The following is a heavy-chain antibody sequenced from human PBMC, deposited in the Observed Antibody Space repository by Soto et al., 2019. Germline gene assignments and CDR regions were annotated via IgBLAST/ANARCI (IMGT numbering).Heavy chain of an antibody. CDR2: ISGSGGST. D-gene: IGHD3-3*01. CDR1: GFTFSSYA. V-gene: IGHV3-23*01. CDR3: AKAMAIFGVVSRYYYYYMDV. J-gene: IGHJ6*03. Sequence: PGGSLRLSCAASGFTFSSYAMSWVRQAPGKGLEWVSAISGSGGSTYYADSVKGRFTISRDNSKNTLYLQMNSLRAEDTAVYYCAKAMAIFGVVSRYYYYYMDVWGKGTTVTVSS.